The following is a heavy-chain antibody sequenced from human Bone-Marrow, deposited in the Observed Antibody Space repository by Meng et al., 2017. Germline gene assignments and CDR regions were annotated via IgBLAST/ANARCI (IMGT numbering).Heavy chain of an antibody. CDR2: INHSGST. CDR1: GGSFSGYY. J-gene: IGHJ3*02. CDR3: ARDRTYSSGWQDAFDI. V-gene: IGHV4-34*01. D-gene: IGHD6-19*01. Sequence: SQTLSLTCAVYGGSFSGYYWSWIRQPPGKGLEWIGEINHSGSTNYNPSLKSRVTISVDTSKSQFSLKLSSVTAADTAVYYCARDRTYSSGWQDAFDIWGQGTMVTVSS.